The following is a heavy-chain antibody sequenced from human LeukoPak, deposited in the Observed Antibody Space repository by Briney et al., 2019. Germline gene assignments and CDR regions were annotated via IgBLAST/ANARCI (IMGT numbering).Heavy chain of an antibody. V-gene: IGHV3-48*01. CDR2: ITGHSSTI. J-gene: IGHJ4*02. CDR1: GFTFSSYS. Sequence: GGSLRLSCAASGFTFSSYSMNWVRQAPGKGLEWVSYITGHSSTIYYADSVKGRFTISRDNAKNSLYLQMNSLRAEDTAVYYCASRIVGTPDYFDYWGLGTLVTVSS. D-gene: IGHD1-26*01. CDR3: ASRIVGTPDYFDY.